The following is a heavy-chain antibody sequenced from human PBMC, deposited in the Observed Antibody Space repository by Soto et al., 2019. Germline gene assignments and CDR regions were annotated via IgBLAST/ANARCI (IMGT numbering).Heavy chain of an antibody. CDR1: GGPISGFY. CDR3: ARGTQHQDWYFDL. Sequence: QVQLQESGPGLVKPSETLSLTCTVSGGPISGFYWSWIRQSPGKGLEWISYIFNTGSTQFNPSLKSRVTISVDTSKNQVSLKLTSETAADTAVYYCARGTQHQDWYFDLWGRGTLVSVSS. D-gene: IGHD5-18*01. CDR2: IFNTGST. J-gene: IGHJ2*01. V-gene: IGHV4-59*01.